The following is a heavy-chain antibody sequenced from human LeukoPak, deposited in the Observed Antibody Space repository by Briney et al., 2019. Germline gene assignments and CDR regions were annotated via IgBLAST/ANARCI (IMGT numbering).Heavy chain of an antibody. CDR3: ARAQMRGGVFDY. Sequence: GGSLRLFCAASGFTVSSNYMSWVRQAPGKGLEWVSVIYSGGSTYYADSVKGRFTISRDNSKNTLYLQMNSLRAEDTAVYYCARAQMRGGVFDYWGQGTLVTVSS. CDR1: GFTVSSNY. J-gene: IGHJ4*02. D-gene: IGHD3-16*01. CDR2: IYSGGST. V-gene: IGHV3-66*02.